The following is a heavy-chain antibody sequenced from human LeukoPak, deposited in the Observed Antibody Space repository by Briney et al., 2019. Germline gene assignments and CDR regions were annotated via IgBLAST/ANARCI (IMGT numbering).Heavy chain of an antibody. V-gene: IGHV1-69*13. CDR2: XXXXFGTA. CDR3: ARSWNDYVWGSYRDDAFDI. J-gene: IGHJ3*02. D-gene: IGHD3-16*02. Sequence: GASVKVSCKASGGTFSSYAISWVRQAPGQGLXXXXXXXXXFGTANYAQKFQGRVTITADESTSTAYMELSSLRSEDTAVYYCARSWNDYVWGSYRDDAFDIWGQGTMVTVSS. CDR1: GGTFSSYA.